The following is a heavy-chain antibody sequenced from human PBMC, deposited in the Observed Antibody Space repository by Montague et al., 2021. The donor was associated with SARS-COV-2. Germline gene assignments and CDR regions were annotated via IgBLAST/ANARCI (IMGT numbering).Heavy chain of an antibody. CDR3: ATYGSGKKDDAFDI. D-gene: IGHD3-10*01. CDR2: FYSWNT. J-gene: IGHJ3*02. CDR1: GGSISNHY. V-gene: IGHV4-59*11. Sequence: SETLSLTCTVSGGSISNHYWSWIRQPPGKGLEWIAFYSWNTNSNPSLTRRVPISVDTSKHQFSLKLSSVTAADTAVYYCATYGSGKKDDAFDIWGQGTMVTVSS.